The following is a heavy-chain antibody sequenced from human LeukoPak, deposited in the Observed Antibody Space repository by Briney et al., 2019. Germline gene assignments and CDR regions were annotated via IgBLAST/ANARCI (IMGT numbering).Heavy chain of an antibody. Sequence: ASVKVSCKASGGTFRTFAINWVRQAPGKGLEWMGGIIPMINTPKYAQRFQGRVSITADESTSTGYMEVSSLRSEDTAVYYCAIFQGTYGDNDNDFWGQGTLVTVSS. CDR1: GGTFRTFA. D-gene: IGHD4-17*01. CDR3: AIFQGTYGDNDNDF. CDR2: IIPMINTP. V-gene: IGHV1-69*13. J-gene: IGHJ4*02.